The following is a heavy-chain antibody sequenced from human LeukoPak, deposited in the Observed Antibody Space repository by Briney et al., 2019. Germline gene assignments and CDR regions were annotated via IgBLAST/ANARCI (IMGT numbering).Heavy chain of an antibody. CDR1: GFTFSSYE. J-gene: IGHJ4*02. CDR2: IGSSGSTI. CDR3: AREAGPPPAYYDSSGYYLDY. V-gene: IGHV3-48*03. D-gene: IGHD3-22*01. Sequence: PGGSLRLSCAASGFTFSSYEMNWVRQAPGKGLEWVSYIGSSGSTIYYADSVKGRFTISRDNAKNSLYLQMNSLRAEDTAVYYCAREAGPPPAYYDSSGYYLDYWGQGTLVTVSS.